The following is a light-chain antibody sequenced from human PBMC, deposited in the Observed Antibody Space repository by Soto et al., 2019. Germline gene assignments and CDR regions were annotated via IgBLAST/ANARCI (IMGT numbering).Light chain of an antibody. Sequence: ESVLTQYPGTVSSSPGERVTLSCRASQTIANNFLAWYQHRPGQAPRVVVYGASSRATGIPDRFSGSGSGTEFTLTISRLEPEDFAVYYCQQDDSSYTFGQGTKLE. CDR3: QQDDSSYT. J-gene: IGKJ2*01. CDR2: GAS. V-gene: IGKV3-20*01. CDR1: QTIANNF.